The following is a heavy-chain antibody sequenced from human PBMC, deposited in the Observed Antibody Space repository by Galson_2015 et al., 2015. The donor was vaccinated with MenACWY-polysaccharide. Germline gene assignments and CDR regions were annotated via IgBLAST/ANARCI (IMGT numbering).Heavy chain of an antibody. CDR1: GFTFSSYA. CDR2: STRGSGVTT. Sequence: SLRLSCAASGFTFSSYAMSWVRQAPGKGLEWISTSTRGSGVTTYYADSVKGRFTISRDNSKNTLYLQMSSLRAEDTAVYHCAKDSSDGYNYDMDVWGQGTTVTVSS. D-gene: IGHD5-24*01. V-gene: IGHV3-23*01. CDR3: AKDSSDGYNYDMDV. J-gene: IGHJ6*02.